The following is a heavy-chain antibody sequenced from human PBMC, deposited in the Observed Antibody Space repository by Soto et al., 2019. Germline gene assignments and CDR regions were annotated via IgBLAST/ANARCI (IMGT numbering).Heavy chain of an antibody. CDR2: IYYSGST. J-gene: IGHJ6*02. CDR1: GVSISSYY. Sequence: SETLSLTFTGSGVSISSYYWSWIRHPPGKGLEWIGYIYYSGSTNYNPSLKSRVTISVDTSKNQFSLKLSSVTAADTAVYYCARRMILWFGDPWDYYGMDVWGQGTTVTVSS. D-gene: IGHD3-10*01. V-gene: IGHV4-59*01. CDR3: ARRMILWFGDPWDYYGMDV.